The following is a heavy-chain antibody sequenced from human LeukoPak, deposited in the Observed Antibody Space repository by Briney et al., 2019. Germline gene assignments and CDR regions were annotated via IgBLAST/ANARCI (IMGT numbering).Heavy chain of an antibody. J-gene: IGHJ4*02. V-gene: IGHV3-15*04. CDR2: IERNTHGGTA. CDR3: TTGYGTIYF. Sequence: GGSLRLSCVVSGFTFSDAWMSWVRQAPGKGLECLGRIERNTHGGTADYAAPVKGRFSISRDDSTNTLFLQMDSLKTEDTAVYYCTTGYGTIYFWGQGTLVTVSS. CDR1: GFTFSDAW. D-gene: IGHD4-17*01.